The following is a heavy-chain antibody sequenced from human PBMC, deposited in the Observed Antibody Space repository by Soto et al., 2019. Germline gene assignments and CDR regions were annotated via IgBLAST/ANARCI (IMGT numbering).Heavy chain of an antibody. CDR3: ISTLGARFDY. J-gene: IGHJ4*02. V-gene: IGHV1-69*08. CDR1: GGTFSSYT. CDR2: INPIIGTP. D-gene: IGHD3-3*02. Sequence: GASVKVSCKASGGTFSSYTITWVRQAPGQGLEWMGIINPIIGTPKYAQKFQGRVTMTSDTSTSSVYMEVSSLRSEDTAVYYCISTLGARFDYWGQGTLVTVSS.